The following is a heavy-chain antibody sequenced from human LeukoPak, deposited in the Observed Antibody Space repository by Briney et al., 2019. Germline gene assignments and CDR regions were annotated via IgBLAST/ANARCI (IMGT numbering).Heavy chain of an antibody. Sequence: SETLSLTCTVSGGSISTYYWSWIRQPPGKGLEWIGYIYYSGSANYNPSLKSRVTISVDTSKNQFSLKLSSVTAADTAVFYCARVAYSGWSYYFDYWGQGSQVTVSS. V-gene: IGHV4-59*12. CDR1: GGSISTYY. J-gene: IGHJ4*02. D-gene: IGHD5-12*01. CDR3: ARVAYSGWSYYFDY. CDR2: IYYSGSA.